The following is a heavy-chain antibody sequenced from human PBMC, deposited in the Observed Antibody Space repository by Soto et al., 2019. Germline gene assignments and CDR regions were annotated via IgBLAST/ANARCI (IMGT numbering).Heavy chain of an antibody. J-gene: IGHJ4*02. D-gene: IGHD6-13*01. Sequence: SETLSLTCAVYGESFSGYYWSWIRQPPGEGLEWIGYFYYTGSINYNPSLKSRVTISIDASKNQFSLKLTSVTAADTAVYYCARARATIAAAAIFDCWGQGTLVTVSS. CDR2: FYYTGSI. CDR1: GESFSGYY. CDR3: ARARATIAAAAIFDC. V-gene: IGHV4-59*12.